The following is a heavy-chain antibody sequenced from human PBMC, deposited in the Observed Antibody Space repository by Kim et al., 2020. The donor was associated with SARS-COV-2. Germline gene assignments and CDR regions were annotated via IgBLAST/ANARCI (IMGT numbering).Heavy chain of an antibody. V-gene: IGHV5-51*01. CDR3: ARGRAELWFGVLFARWFDP. Sequence: GESLKISCKGSGYSFTSYWIGWVRQMPGKGLEWMGIIYPGDSDTRYSPSFQGQVTISVDKSISTAYLQWSSLKASDTAMYYCARGRAELWFGVLFARWFDPWGQGTLVTVSS. CDR2: IYPGDSDT. D-gene: IGHD3-10*01. CDR1: GYSFTSYW. J-gene: IGHJ5*02.